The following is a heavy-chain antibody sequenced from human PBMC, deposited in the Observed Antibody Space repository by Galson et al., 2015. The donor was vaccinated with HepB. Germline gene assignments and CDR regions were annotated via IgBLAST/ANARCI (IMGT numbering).Heavy chain of an antibody. J-gene: IGHJ3*02. CDR1: GFTFSSYA. CDR2: ISGSGGST. Sequence: SLRLSCAASGFTFSSYAMSWVRQAPGKGLEWVSAISGSGGSTYYADSVKGRFTISRDNSKNTLYLQMNSLRAEDTAVYYCAKVMGDDILTDPDAFDIWGQGTMVTVSS. CDR3: AKVMGDDILTDPDAFDI. V-gene: IGHV3-23*01. D-gene: IGHD3-9*01.